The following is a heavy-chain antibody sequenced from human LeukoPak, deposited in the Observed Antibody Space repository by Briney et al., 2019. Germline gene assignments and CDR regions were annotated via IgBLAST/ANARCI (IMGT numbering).Heavy chain of an antibody. CDR2: ISDTGGRT. V-gene: IGHV3-23*01. CDR1: GITLSNYG. CDR3: AKRGVVIRVILVGFHKEAYYFDS. J-gene: IGHJ4*02. Sequence: GGSLRLSCAVSGITLSNYGMTWVRQAPGKGLEWVAGISDTGGRTNYADSVKGRFTISRDNPKNTLYLQLNSLRAEDTAVYFCAKRGVVIRVILVGFHKEAYYFDSWGQGALVTVSS. D-gene: IGHD3-22*01.